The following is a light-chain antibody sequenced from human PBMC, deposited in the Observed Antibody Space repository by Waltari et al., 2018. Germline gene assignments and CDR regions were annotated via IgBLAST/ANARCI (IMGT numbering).Light chain of an antibody. V-gene: IGKV1-39*01. Sequence: IQMTQSPSSLSASVGDRVTITCRASQSISWFLDWYQQKPGKAPSLLIHAVSSLQSGVPSRFSGSGSGTDFTLTISNIHPEDFAIYYCQQSYSVPLTFGGGTKVEIK. CDR1: QSISWF. CDR3: QQSYSVPLT. CDR2: AVS. J-gene: IGKJ4*01.